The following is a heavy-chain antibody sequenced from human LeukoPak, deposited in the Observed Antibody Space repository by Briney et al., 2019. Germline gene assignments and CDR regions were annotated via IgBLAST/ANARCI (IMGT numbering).Heavy chain of an antibody. V-gene: IGHV3-7*01. CDR3: ATSSPVPGTTGY. Sequence: GSLRLSCAASGFTFSTYWISWVRQAPGKGLEWVTNINQDGSDIYYLDSVKGRFTISRDNDKSSLYLQMNSLRAEDTAVYYCATSSPVPGTTGYWGQGTLVTVSS. J-gene: IGHJ4*02. CDR1: GFTFSTYW. CDR2: INQDGSDI. D-gene: IGHD1-1*01.